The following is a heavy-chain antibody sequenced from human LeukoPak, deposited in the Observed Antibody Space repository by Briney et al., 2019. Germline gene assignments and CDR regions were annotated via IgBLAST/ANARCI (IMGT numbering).Heavy chain of an antibody. CDR1: GFTFSSYA. CDR2: ISSSSSTI. J-gene: IGHJ6*04. V-gene: IGHV3-48*01. D-gene: IGHD7-27*01. CDR3: ARDWGMDV. Sequence: TGGSLRLSCAASGFTFSSYAMSWVRQTPGKGLEWVSYISSSSSTIYYADSVKGRFTISRDNAKNSLYLQMNSLRAEDTAVYYCARDWGMDVWGKGTTVTVSS.